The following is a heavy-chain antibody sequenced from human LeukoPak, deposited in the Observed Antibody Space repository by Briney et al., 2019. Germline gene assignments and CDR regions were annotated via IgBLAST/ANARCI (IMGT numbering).Heavy chain of an antibody. Sequence: ASVKVSCKASGYTFTSYGISWVRQAPGQGLEWMGWISGYNDNPNYAQKLQGRVTMTTDTSTSTAYMELRSLRADDTAVYYCGRSYSSSHPDWFDPWGQGTLVTVSS. CDR3: GRSYSSSHPDWFDP. CDR1: GYTFTSYG. CDR2: ISGYNDNP. D-gene: IGHD6-6*01. J-gene: IGHJ5*02. V-gene: IGHV1-18*01.